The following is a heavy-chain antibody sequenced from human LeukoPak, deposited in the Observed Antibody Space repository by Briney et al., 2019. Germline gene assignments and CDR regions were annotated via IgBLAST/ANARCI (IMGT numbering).Heavy chain of an antibody. V-gene: IGHV4-59*01. J-gene: IGHJ5*02. CDR2: IYDSGST. CDR1: GGSINSYY. Sequence: SETLSLTCTVSGGSINSYYWSWIRQSPGKGLEWIGYIYDSGSTNYNPSLKSRVTISVDTSKNQFSLKLTSVTAADTAVYYCARDGSGWSGWFDPWGQGTLVTVSS. CDR3: ARDGSGWSGWFDP. D-gene: IGHD6-19*01.